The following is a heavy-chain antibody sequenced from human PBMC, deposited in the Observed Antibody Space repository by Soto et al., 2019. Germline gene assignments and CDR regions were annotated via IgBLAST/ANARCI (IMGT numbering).Heavy chain of an antibody. CDR1: GGTFSNYG. Sequence: QVQLVQSGAEVKNPGSSVKVSCKTSGGTFSNYGISWVRQAPGQGLEWMGGIIPLFATTNNAQKFQGRVTITAEESTSTAYMEVSSLRTEDRAMFSGARGQRKYYESGSYFADYDAFDIWGQGTMVIVSS. CDR3: ARGQRKYYESGSYFADYDAFDI. V-gene: IGHV1-69*01. J-gene: IGHJ3*02. CDR2: IIPLFATT. D-gene: IGHD3-22*01.